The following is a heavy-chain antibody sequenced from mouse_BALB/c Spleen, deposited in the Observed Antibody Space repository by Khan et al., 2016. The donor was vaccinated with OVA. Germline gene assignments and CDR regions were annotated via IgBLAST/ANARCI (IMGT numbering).Heavy chain of an antibody. CDR3: ARGGYSVFAY. CDR2: IFPGSGTP. V-gene: IGHV1-77*01. CDR1: GYKFTDYI. J-gene: IGHJ3*01. Sequence: QVQLKESGPELVKPGASLKVSCKASGYKFTDYIIGWVKQSTRQGLEWIGDIFPGSGTPYYNEKFKDKATLTADKSSNTAYIQLSGLTSEDSAVYFCARGGYSVFAYWGQGTLVTVSA. D-gene: IGHD2-14*01.